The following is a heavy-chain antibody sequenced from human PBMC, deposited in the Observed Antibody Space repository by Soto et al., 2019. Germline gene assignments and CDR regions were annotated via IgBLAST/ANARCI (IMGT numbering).Heavy chain of an antibody. Sequence: QMQLVQSGPEVKRPGTSVKVSCKASGFAFTTSAVQWVRQARGQRLEWIGRIVVGSGKAESAQKFQERVTMTRDLSTTTAYMELSSLRYDDTAVYDCAAVTYYDDRSDYFDYWGQGTLVTVSS. CDR3: AAVTYYDDRSDYFDY. D-gene: IGHD3-22*01. CDR1: GFAFTTSA. V-gene: IGHV1-58*01. CDR2: IVVGSGKA. J-gene: IGHJ4*02.